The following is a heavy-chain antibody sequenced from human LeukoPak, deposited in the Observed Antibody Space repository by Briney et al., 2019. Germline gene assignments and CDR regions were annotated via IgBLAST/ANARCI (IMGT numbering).Heavy chain of an antibody. D-gene: IGHD3-16*02. CDR2: IIPILGTA. J-gene: IGHJ3*02. CDR1: GGTFSSYA. V-gene: IGHV1-69*01. CDR3: ARSRSIMITFGGVIVPQSAAFDI. Sequence: GASVKVSCKASGGTFSSYAISGVRQPPGQGLEWMGGIIPILGTANYAQKFQGRVTITADESTSTAYMEPISLRSEDTAVYYCARSRSIMITFGGVIVPQSAAFDIWGQGTMVTVSS.